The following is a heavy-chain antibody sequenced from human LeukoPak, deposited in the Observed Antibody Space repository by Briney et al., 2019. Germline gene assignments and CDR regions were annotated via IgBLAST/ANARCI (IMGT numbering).Heavy chain of an antibody. Sequence: ASVKVSCKASGYTFTGYYMHWVRQAPGQGLEWMGWINPNNGGTNYAQKFQGRVTITRDTYSSAAYMERSRLRFVDTAVYYCASPPLVVIQYNWFDPWGQGNLVTVSS. CDR1: GYTFTGYY. V-gene: IGHV1-2*02. CDR3: ASPPLVVIQYNWFDP. D-gene: IGHD3-22*01. CDR2: INPNNGGT. J-gene: IGHJ5*02.